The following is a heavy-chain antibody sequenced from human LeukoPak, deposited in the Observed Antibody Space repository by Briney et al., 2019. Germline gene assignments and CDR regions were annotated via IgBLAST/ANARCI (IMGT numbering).Heavy chain of an antibody. CDR2: ISYDGSNK. CDR3: AKGDWFDP. CDR1: GFTFSSYG. Sequence: PGGSLRLSCAASGFTFSSYGMHWVRQAPGKGLEWVAVISYDGSNKYYADSVKGRFTISRDNSKNTLYLQMNSLRAEDTAVYYCAKGDWFDPWGQGSPVTVSS. J-gene: IGHJ5*02. V-gene: IGHV3-30*18.